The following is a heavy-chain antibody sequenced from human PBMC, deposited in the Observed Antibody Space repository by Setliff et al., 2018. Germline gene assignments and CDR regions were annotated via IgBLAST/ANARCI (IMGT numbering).Heavy chain of an antibody. CDR2: IYYSGST. J-gene: IGHJ4*02. CDR3: AKGRGEMDS. CDR1: GDSMSFSY. Sequence: SETLSLTCSFSGDSMSFSYWSWIRQPPGKGLEWIGYIYYSGSTDSHPSLKSRVSISIDTSKNQFSLNVRSVTAADTAIYYCAKGRGEMDSWGQGILVTVSS. D-gene: IGHD3-10*01. V-gene: IGHV4-59*01.